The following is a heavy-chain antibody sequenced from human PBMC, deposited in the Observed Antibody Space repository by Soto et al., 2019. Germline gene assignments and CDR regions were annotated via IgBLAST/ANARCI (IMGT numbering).Heavy chain of an antibody. Sequence: DSVKVSCKASGYTCTSYYMHWVRQAPGQGLEWMGIINPSGGSTSYAQKFQGRVTMTRDTSTSTVYMELSSLRSEHTAVYYSARARRITIFGVGIRGLIYYGMDVWGQGTTVTVS. J-gene: IGHJ6*02. CDR1: GYTCTSYY. CDR2: INPSGGST. V-gene: IGHV1-46*01. D-gene: IGHD3-3*01. CDR3: ARARRITIFGVGIRGLIYYGMDV.